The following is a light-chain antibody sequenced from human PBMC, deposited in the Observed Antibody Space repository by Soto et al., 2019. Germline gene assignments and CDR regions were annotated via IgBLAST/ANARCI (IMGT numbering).Light chain of an antibody. Sequence: EVVLTQSPVTLSLSPCERATISCRASQSFRGLLAWYQQKPGQAPRLLIHGASNRATGIPDRFSGSGSGTDFTLTISSLQPEDFATYYCQQSYSTPITFGQGTRLEI. CDR2: GAS. CDR1: QSFRGL. V-gene: IGKV3-11*01. CDR3: QQSYSTPIT. J-gene: IGKJ5*01.